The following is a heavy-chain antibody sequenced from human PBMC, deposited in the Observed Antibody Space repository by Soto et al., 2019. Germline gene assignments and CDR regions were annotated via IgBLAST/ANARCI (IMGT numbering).Heavy chain of an antibody. CDR1: GGTFSSYA. D-gene: IGHD5-12*01. CDR3: ARSGGYSGYESGYFDY. V-gene: IGHV1-69*01. J-gene: IGHJ4*02. Sequence: QVQLVQSGAEVKKPGSSVKVSCKASGGTFSSYAISWVRQAPGQGLEWMGGIIPIFGTANYAQKFQGRVTITADESTSTAYMELSSQRSEDTAVYYCARSGGYSGYESGYFDYWGQGTLVTVSS. CDR2: IIPIFGTA.